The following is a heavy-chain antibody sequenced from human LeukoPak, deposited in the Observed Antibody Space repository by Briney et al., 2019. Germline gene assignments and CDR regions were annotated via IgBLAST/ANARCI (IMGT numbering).Heavy chain of an antibody. CDR1: GGSISSYY. D-gene: IGHD6-19*01. Sequence: SETLSLTCTVSGGSISSYYWSWIRQPAGKGLEWIGRIYTSGSTNYNLSLKSRVTMSVDTSKNQFSLKLSSVTAADTAVYYCARDVGFSGWYVSDIWGQGTMVTVSS. J-gene: IGHJ3*02. CDR2: IYTSGST. V-gene: IGHV4-4*07. CDR3: ARDVGFSGWYVSDI.